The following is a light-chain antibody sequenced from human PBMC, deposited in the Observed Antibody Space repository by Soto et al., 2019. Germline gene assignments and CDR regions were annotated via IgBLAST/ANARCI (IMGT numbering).Light chain of an antibody. CDR2: AAS. CDR3: QQSYSTSIT. J-gene: IGKJ5*01. CDR1: HSISSY. Sequence: DIQMTQSPSSLSASVGDRVTITCRASHSISSYLNWYPQKPGKAPKLLIYAASSLQSGVPSRFSGSGSGTDFTLTISSLQPEDFATYYCQQSYSTSITFGQGTRLEIK. V-gene: IGKV1-39*01.